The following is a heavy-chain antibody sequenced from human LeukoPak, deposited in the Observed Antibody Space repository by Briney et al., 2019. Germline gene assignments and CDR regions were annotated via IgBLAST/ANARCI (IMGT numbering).Heavy chain of an antibody. D-gene: IGHD2-15*01. CDR3: ARVVAPYNWFAP. V-gene: IGHV1-18*01. J-gene: IGHJ5*02. Sequence: GAAVKVSCKASGYTFTSYGISWVRQPPGQGLERMGWISAYNGNTNYAQKLQGRVTMTTDTSTSTAYMELRSLRSDDPAVYYRARVVAPYNWFAPWGQGTLVTVSS. CDR1: GYTFTSYG. CDR2: ISAYNGNT.